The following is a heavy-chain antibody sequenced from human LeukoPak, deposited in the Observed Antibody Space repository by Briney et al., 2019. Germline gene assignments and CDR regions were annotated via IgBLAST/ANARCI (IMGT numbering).Heavy chain of an antibody. J-gene: IGHJ5*02. D-gene: IGHD4-17*01. CDR1: EFTFNRYW. CDR3: ARGTGDPQRFDP. Sequence: PGGSLRLSCAASEFTFNRYWMNWVRQAPGKGLEWVAYISSRSSATYYADSVKGRFTISRDNAKNSLYLQMNSLRDEDTAVYYCARGTGDPQRFDPWGQGTLVTVSS. V-gene: IGHV3-48*02. CDR2: ISSRSSAT.